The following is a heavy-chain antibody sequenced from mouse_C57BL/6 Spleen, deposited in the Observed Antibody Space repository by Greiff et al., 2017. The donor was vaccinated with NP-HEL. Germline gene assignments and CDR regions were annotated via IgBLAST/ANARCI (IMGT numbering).Heavy chain of an antibody. CDR1: GYTFTTYP. CDR2: FHPYNDDT. Sequence: VKLMESGAELVKPGASVKMSCKASGYTFTTYPIEWMKQNHGKSLEWIGNFHPYNDDTKYNEKFKGKATLTVEKSSSTVYLELSRLTSDDSAVYYCARSYYGSSYGYFDVWGTGTTVTVSS. J-gene: IGHJ1*03. D-gene: IGHD1-1*01. CDR3: ARSYYGSSYGYFDV. V-gene: IGHV1-47*01.